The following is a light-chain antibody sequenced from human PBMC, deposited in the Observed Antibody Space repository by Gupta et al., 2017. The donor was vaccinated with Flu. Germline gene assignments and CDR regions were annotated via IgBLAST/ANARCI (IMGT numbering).Light chain of an antibody. CDR2: KAS. Sequence: DIQMTQSPSTLSASVGDRVTITCRASQNINYWLAWYQQKPGKAPKLLIYKASRLDSGVPSRFSGSASGTEYTLTIRILHPDDFATYYCQHHNGYCRSFGQGTRLEI. V-gene: IGKV1-5*03. J-gene: IGKJ2*03. CDR3: QHHNGYCRS. CDR1: QNINYW.